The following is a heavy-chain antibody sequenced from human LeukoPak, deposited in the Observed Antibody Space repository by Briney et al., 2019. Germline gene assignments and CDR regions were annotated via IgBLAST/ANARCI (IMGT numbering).Heavy chain of an antibody. Sequence: GGSLRLSCAASGFTFSSYGMHWVRQAPGKGLEWVAVISYDGSNKYYAGSVKGRFTISRDNSKNTLYLQMNSLRAEDTAVYYCAKVDGAAAGTNWFDPWGQGTLVTVSS. V-gene: IGHV3-30*18. CDR2: ISYDGSNK. CDR3: AKVDGAAAGTNWFDP. D-gene: IGHD6-13*01. J-gene: IGHJ5*02. CDR1: GFTFSSYG.